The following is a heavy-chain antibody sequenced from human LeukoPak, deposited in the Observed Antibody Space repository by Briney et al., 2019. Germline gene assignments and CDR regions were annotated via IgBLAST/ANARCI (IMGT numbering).Heavy chain of an antibody. CDR3: AKDQSYSAYYYYYGMDV. Sequence: PGGSLRLSCAASGFTFSSYGMHWVRQAPGKGLEWVAVISYDGSNKYYADSVKGRFTISRDNSKNTLYLQMNSLRAEDTAVYYCAKDQSYSAYYYYYGMDVWGQGTTVTDSS. CDR1: GFTFSSYG. V-gene: IGHV3-30*18. J-gene: IGHJ6*02. CDR2: ISYDGSNK. D-gene: IGHD4-11*01.